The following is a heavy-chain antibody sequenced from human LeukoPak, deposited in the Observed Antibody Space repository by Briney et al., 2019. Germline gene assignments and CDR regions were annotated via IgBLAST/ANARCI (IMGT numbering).Heavy chain of an antibody. J-gene: IGHJ4*02. Sequence: GGSLRLSCVASGFTFNDYSMIWVRQAPGKGLEWVSSITNGSSYIYYADSVKGRFTISRDNAKNSLYLQMNSLRAEDTAVYYCARGGSKYWGQGTLVTVSS. CDR2: ITNGSSYI. V-gene: IGHV3-21*01. CDR3: ARGGSKY. CDR1: GFTFNDYS.